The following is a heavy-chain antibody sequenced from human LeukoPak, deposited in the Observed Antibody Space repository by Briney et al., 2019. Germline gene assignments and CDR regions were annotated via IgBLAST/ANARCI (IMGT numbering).Heavy chain of an antibody. CDR2: ISWNSGSI. D-gene: IGHD3-22*01. Sequence: QTGGSLRLSCAASGFTLSSFAMHWVRQAPGKGLEWVSGISWNSGSIGYAASVKGRFTISRDNAKNSLYLQMNSLRTEDTALYYCAKDRILYYDTSGYFHYWGQGTLVTVSS. J-gene: IGHJ4*02. CDR1: GFTLSSFA. CDR3: AKDRILYYDTSGYFHY. V-gene: IGHV3-9*01.